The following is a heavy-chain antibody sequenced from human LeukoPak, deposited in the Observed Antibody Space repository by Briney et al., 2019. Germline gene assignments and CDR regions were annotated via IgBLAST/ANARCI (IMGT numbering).Heavy chain of an antibody. D-gene: IGHD2/OR15-2a*01. CDR3: ARSSAYFFGP. CDR1: GGSISGFY. J-gene: IGHJ5*02. V-gene: IGHV4-59*01. CDR2: IYYSGST. Sequence: SETLSLTCTVAGGSISGFYRSWIRQPPGKGLEWIGEIYYSGSTKYNPSLKSRVTISVDTSKNQFSLRLSSVTTADTAVYYCARSSAYFFGPWGQGTLVSVSS.